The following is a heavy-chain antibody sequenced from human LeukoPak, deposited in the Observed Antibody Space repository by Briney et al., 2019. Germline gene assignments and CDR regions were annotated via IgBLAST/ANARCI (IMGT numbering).Heavy chain of an antibody. D-gene: IGHD3-9*01. CDR2: VFGGGGT. Sequence: GGSLRLSCTASGLSLSSTFMSWVRQTPGKGLEWVSSVFGGGGTRYADSVMGRFTISRDKPKSTLYLQMNSLRAEHTVVYYCARTYTNNAGYCLYWGQGTLVTVSS. J-gene: IGHJ4*02. CDR3: ARTYTNNAGYCLY. V-gene: IGHV3-53*01. CDR1: GLSLSSTF.